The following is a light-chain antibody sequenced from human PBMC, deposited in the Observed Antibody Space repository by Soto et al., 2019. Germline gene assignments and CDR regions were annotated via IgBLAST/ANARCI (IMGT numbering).Light chain of an antibody. CDR2: GAS. CDR1: QGIARS. V-gene: IGKV1-27*01. J-gene: IGKJ4*01. CDR3: QKYDGVPLS. Sequence: DIQMTQSPSSLSAFVGDRVTITCRASQGIARSLAWYQQKPGKVPKLLIYGASTLQSGVPSRFSDSGSGTEFTLTISSLQAEDVATYYCQKYDGVPLSFGGGTKVEIK.